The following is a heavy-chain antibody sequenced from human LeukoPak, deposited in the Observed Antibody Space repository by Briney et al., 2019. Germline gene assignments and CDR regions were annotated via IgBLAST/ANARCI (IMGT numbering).Heavy chain of an antibody. J-gene: IGHJ4*02. V-gene: IGHV4-61*02. Sequence: PSETLSLTCTISGGSISSGGYYWSWIRQPAGKGLEWIGRIYTSGSTNYNPSLKSRVTISIDTSKNQFSLKLTSVTAADTAVYYCARDEVNDSSGYYYFDYWGQGTLVTVSS. D-gene: IGHD3-22*01. CDR2: IYTSGST. CDR1: GGSISSGGYY. CDR3: ARDEVNDSSGYYYFDY.